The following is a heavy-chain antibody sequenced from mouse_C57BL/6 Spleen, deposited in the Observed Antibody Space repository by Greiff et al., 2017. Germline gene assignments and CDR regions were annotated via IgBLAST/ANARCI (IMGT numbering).Heavy chain of an antibody. Sequence: QVQLQQSGPELVKPGASVKLSCKASGYTFTSYDINWVKPRPGQGLEWIGWIYPRDGSTKYNEKFKGKATLTVDTSSSTAYMELHSLTSEDSAVYFCARDEYYGSSYGYFDVWGTGTTVTVSS. CDR1: GYTFTSYD. CDR3: ARDEYYGSSYGYFDV. J-gene: IGHJ1*03. V-gene: IGHV1-85*01. D-gene: IGHD1-1*01. CDR2: IYPRDGST.